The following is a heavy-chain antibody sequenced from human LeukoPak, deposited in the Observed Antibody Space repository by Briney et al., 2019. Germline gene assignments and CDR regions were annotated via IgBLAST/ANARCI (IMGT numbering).Heavy chain of an antibody. CDR1: GFTFRDAW. D-gene: IGHD3-22*01. CDR3: ARDPEYYYDSSGYPHYMDV. V-gene: IGHV3-7*01. Sequence: GGSLRLSCAASGFTFRDAWMSWVRQAPGKGLEWVANIKQDGSEKYYVDSVKGRFTISRDNAKNSLYLQMNSLRAEDTAVYYCARDPEYYYDSSGYPHYMDVWGKGTTVTVSS. J-gene: IGHJ6*03. CDR2: IKQDGSEK.